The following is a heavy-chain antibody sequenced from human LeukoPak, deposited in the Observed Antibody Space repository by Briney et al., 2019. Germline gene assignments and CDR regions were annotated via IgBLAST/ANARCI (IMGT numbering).Heavy chain of an antibody. J-gene: IGHJ4*02. Sequence: GWSLRLSCAACGFTFSNHWMHWVRQAPGKGLMWVSRISRGASRTDYADSVKGRFTISRDDAKNTLYLQVNSLRVENTRVYFCARRASDTAMAHDYCGQRILVTSSS. D-gene: IGHD5-18*01. CDR1: GFTFSNHW. CDR2: ISRGASRT. V-gene: IGHV3-74*01. CDR3: ARRASDTAMAHDY.